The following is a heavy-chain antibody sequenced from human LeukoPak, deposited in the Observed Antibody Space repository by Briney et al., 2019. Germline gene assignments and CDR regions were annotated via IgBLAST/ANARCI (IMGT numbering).Heavy chain of an antibody. V-gene: IGHV3-20*04. D-gene: IGHD1-26*01. Sequence: TGGSLRLSCEAPGFTLEHYGMSWVRQAPGKGVEWVAGINWNGGITGYAHSVKGRFTISRDNAKNSLYLQMNSLRVEDTALYYCARKGLGGELGGFDYWGQGTLVTVSS. CDR3: ARKGLGGELGGFDY. CDR2: INWNGGIT. CDR1: GFTLEHYG. J-gene: IGHJ4*02.